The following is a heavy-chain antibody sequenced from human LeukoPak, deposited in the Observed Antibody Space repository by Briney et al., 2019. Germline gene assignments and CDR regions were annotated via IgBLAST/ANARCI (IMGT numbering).Heavy chain of an antibody. CDR3: ARDYGPKGSWYFDY. J-gene: IGHJ4*02. V-gene: IGHV3-20*04. CDR2: INWNGGST. CDR1: GFTFSSYA. D-gene: IGHD3-10*01. Sequence: PGGSLKLSCAASGFTFSSYAMSWVRQAPGKGLEWVSGINWNGGSTGYADSVKGRFTISRDNAKNSLYLQMNSLRAEDTALYYCARDYGPKGSWYFDYWGQGTLVTVSS.